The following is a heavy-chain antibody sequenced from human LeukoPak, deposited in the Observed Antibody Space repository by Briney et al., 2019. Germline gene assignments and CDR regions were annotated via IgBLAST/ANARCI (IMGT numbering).Heavy chain of an antibody. D-gene: IGHD4-23*01. J-gene: IGHJ5*02. V-gene: IGHV3-33*01. CDR2: IWYDGSNK. CDR3: ARDGTVVTPEGGIVA. Sequence: GGSLRLSCAASGFTFSSYGMHWVRQAPGKGLEWVAVIWYDGSNKYYADSVKGRFTISRDNSKNTLYLQMNSLRAEDTAVYYCARDGTVVTPEGGIVAWGQGTLVTVSS. CDR1: GFTFSSYG.